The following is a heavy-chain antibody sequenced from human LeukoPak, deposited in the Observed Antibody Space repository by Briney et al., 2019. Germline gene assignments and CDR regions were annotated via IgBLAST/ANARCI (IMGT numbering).Heavy chain of an antibody. CDR1: GASISSTSYC. J-gene: IGHJ6*03. Sequence: SETLSLTCTVSGASISSTSYCWGWIRQPAGKGLEWIGRIYTSGSTNYNPSLKSRVTMSVDTSKNQFSPKLSSVTAADTAVYYCARTGYSYGHHCAPSVVCYYCYMDVWGKGTTVTISS. V-gene: IGHV4-61*02. CDR3: ARTGYSYGHHCAPSVVCYYCYMDV. CDR2: IYTSGST. D-gene: IGHD5-18*01.